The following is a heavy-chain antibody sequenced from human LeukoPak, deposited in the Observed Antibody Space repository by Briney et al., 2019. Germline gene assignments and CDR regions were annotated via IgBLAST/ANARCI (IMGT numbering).Heavy chain of an antibody. CDR1: GFTVSSNY. J-gene: IGHJ6*03. D-gene: IGHD4-11*01. CDR2: ISGSGGST. Sequence: GGSLRLSCAASGFTVSSNYMSWVRQAPGKGLEWVSAISGSGGSTYYADSVKGRFTISRDNSKNTLYLQMNSLRAEDTAVYYCAKGNYVGYYYYYMDVWGKGTTVTVPS. V-gene: IGHV3-23*01. CDR3: AKGNYVGYYYYYMDV.